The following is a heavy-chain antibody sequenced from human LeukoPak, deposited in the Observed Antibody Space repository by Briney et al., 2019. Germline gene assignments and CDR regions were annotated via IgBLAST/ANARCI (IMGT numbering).Heavy chain of an antibody. D-gene: IGHD2-15*01. J-gene: IGHJ4*02. CDR2: INHSGST. CDR1: GGSFSGYY. Sequence: PSETLSLTCAVYGGSFSGYYWSWIRQPPGKGLEWIGEINHSGSTNYNPSPKSRVTISVDTSKNQFSLKLSSVTAADTAVYYCARGLDCSGGSCYVDYWGQGTLVTVSS. CDR3: ARGLDCSGGSCYVDY. V-gene: IGHV4-34*01.